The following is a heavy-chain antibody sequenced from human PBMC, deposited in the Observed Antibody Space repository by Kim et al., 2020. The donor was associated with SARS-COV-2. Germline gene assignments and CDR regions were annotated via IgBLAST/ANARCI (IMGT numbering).Heavy chain of an antibody. V-gene: IGHV3-11*05. J-gene: IGHJ6*02. CDR2: ISGSSDYT. CDR1: GFTFTDYY. Sequence: GGSLRLSCAASGFTFTDYYMTWIRQAPGKGLEWVSYISGSSDYTNYADSVKGRFTISRDNAKSSLYLQMNSLRAEDTAVYYCAREAGIAAAGTRRNYYYGMDVWGQGTTVTVSS. D-gene: IGHD6-13*01. CDR3: AREAGIAAAGTRRNYYYGMDV.